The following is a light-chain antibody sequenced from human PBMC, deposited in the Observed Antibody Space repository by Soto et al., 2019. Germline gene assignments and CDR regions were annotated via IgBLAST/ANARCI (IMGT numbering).Light chain of an antibody. J-gene: IGKJ4*01. V-gene: IGKV4-1*01. CDR3: QQYYSTPLT. CDR1: QRVLYSSNNKNY. Sequence: DIVMTQSPDSLAVSRGERATINCKSSQRVLYSSNNKNYLAWYQQKPGQPPKLLIYGASTRESGVPDRFSGSGSGTDFTLTISSLQAEDVAVYYCQQYYSTPLTFGGGTKVEIK. CDR2: GAS.